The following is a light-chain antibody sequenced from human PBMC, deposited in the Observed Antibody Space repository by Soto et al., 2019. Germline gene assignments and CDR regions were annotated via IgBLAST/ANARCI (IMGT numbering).Light chain of an antibody. CDR2: AAS. V-gene: IGKV1-27*01. Sequence: IQMTHAPSSLSTSFGDIVTITCRASQGISNYLAWYQQKPGKVPKLLIYAASTLQSGVPSRFSGSGSGTDFTLTISSLQPEDVATYYCQKYNSAPLTFGQGTKVDIK. CDR1: QGISNY. CDR3: QKYNSAPLT. J-gene: IGKJ1*01.